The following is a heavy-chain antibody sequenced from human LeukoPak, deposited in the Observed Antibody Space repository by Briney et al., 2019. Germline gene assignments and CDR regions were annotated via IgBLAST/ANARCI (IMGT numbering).Heavy chain of an antibody. V-gene: IGHV5-51*01. CDR1: GYSFTSNW. Sequence: PGGSLKISCKGSGYSFTSNWIGWGRQMPGKGRECMAIIYPGDSDTRYRPSFQGQVTISADQSMSTAYMQWSSLKASDTAMYYCAGIDDYGGDWGQGTLVTVSS. CDR2: IYPGDSDT. CDR3: AGIDDYGGD. J-gene: IGHJ4*02. D-gene: IGHD4-23*01.